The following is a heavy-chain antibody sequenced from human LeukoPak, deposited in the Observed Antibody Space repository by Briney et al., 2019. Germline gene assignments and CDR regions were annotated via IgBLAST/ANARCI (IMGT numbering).Heavy chain of an antibody. J-gene: IGHJ6*02. Sequence: GGSLRLSCAASGYTFSNYWMHWVRQAPGKGLVWVSRINSDGSSTTYADSVKGRFTISRDNAKNTLYLQMNSLRAEDTAVYYCARDYGRSRDYGMDVWGQGTTVTVSS. CDR1: GYTFSNYW. CDR2: INSDGSST. D-gene: IGHD3-10*01. CDR3: ARDYGRSRDYGMDV. V-gene: IGHV3-74*01.